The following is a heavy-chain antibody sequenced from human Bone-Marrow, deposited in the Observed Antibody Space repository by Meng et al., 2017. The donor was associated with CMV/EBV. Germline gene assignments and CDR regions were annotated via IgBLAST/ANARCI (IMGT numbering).Heavy chain of an antibody. J-gene: IGHJ6*02. CDR3: ARDCSSSGCAPEVLDYYYYYGMDV. CDR2: INPNSGDT. CDR1: GYTFTGDY. Sequence: ASVKVSCKASGYTFTGDYMHWVRQAPGQGLEWMGLINPNSGDTTFAQKFQGRVTMTRDTSISTAYMELSSLRSDDTAVYYCARDCSSSGCAPEVLDYYYYYGMDVWGQGTTVTVSS. V-gene: IGHV1-2*02. D-gene: IGHD2-2*01.